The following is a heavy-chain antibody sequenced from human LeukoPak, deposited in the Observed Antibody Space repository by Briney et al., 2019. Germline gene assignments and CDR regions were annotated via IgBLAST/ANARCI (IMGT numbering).Heavy chain of an antibody. CDR3: ARGGGLLWFGELLFNWFDP. V-gene: IGHV1-2*06. Sequence: GASVKVSCKASGYTFTGYYMHWVRQAPGQGLEWMGRINPNSGGTNYAQKFQGRVTMTRDTSISTAYMELSRLRSEDTAVYYCARGGGLLWFGELLFNWFDPWGQGTLVTVSS. J-gene: IGHJ5*02. D-gene: IGHD3-10*01. CDR2: INPNSGGT. CDR1: GYTFTGYY.